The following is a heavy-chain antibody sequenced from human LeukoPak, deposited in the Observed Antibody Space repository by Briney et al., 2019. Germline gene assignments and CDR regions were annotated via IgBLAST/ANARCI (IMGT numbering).Heavy chain of an antibody. CDR2: ISSSSSYI. D-gene: IGHD1-26*01. CDR3: ARYSGSLFDY. CDR1: GFTFSIYN. V-gene: IGHV3-21*04. Sequence: GGSLRLSCAASGFTFSIYNMNWVRQAPGKGLEWVSSISSSSSYIYYADSVKGRFTISRDNSKNTLYLQMNSLRAEDTAVYYCARYSGSLFDYWGQGTLVTVSS. J-gene: IGHJ4*02.